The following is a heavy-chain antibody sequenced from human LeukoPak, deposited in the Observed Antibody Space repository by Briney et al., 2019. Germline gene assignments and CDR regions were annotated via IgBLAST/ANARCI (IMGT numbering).Heavy chain of an antibody. D-gene: IGHD1-26*01. CDR2: IKSDGSST. J-gene: IGHJ3*02. Sequence: GGSLRLSCAASGFTFSSYWMHWVCQAPGKGLVWVSRIKSDGSSTSYADSVKGRFTISRDNAKNTLYLQMNSLRAEDTAVYYCARSPYSGSSFDIWGRGTMVTVSS. CDR1: GFTFSSYW. CDR3: ARSPYSGSSFDI. V-gene: IGHV3-74*01.